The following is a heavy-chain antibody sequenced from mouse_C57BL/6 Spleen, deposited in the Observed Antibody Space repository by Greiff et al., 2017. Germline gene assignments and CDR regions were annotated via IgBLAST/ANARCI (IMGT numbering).Heavy chain of an antibody. V-gene: IGHV1-81*01. CDR2: IYPRSGNT. D-gene: IGHD1-1*01. J-gene: IGHJ4*01. CDR1: GYTFTSYG. CDR3: ARGDYYGSSYGAMDY. Sequence: QVQLQQSGAELARPGASVKLSCKASGYTFTSYGISWVKQRTGQGLEWIGEIYPRSGNTYYNEKFNGKATLTADKSSSTAYMELRSLTSEDSAVYFCARGDYYGSSYGAMDYWGQGTSVTVSS.